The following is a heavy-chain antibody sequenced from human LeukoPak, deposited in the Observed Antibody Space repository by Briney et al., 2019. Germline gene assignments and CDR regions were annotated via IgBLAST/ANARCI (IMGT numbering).Heavy chain of an antibody. J-gene: IGHJ4*02. V-gene: IGHV3-11*01. CDR2: VTSSGSST. Sequence: GRSLRLSCAASGFSISDHYMSWICQTPGKGLERISYVTSSGSSTKYADSVKGRFTISRGNAKNSVALQMNSLRAEDTAVYYCTRERRGSYYAFESWGQGTLVTVSS. CDR1: GFSISDHY. D-gene: IGHD3-10*01. CDR3: TRERRGSYYAFES.